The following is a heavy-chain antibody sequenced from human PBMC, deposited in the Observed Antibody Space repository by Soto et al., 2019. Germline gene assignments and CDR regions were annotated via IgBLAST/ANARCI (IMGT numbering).Heavy chain of an antibody. D-gene: IGHD2-15*01. J-gene: IGHJ5*02. V-gene: IGHV1-3*04. Sequence: QVQLVQSGAEVKKPGASVWLSCKASGYTFTPYPIHWVRQAPGQNLEWMGWINNGNGNTDYSQQFKDRVTITRDTSASTVYMELTSLRSEDTALYYCAREPLCGGRCYDNWFDPWGQGTLVTVSS. CDR2: INNGNGNT. CDR3: AREPLCGGRCYDNWFDP. CDR1: GYTFTPYP.